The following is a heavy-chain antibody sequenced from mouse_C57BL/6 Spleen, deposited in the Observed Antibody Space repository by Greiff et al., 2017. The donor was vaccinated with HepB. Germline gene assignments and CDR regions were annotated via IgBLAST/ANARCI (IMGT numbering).Heavy chain of an antibody. Sequence: QVQLKQSGPGLVQPSQSLSITCTVSGFSLTSYGVHWVRQSPGKGLEWLGVIWRGGSTDYNAAFMSRLSITKDNSKSQVFFKMNSLQADDTAIYYCAKNPYYDYGIGPYYYAMDYWGQGTSVTVSS. D-gene: IGHD2-4*01. CDR1: GFSLTSYG. CDR2: IWRGGST. J-gene: IGHJ4*01. CDR3: AKNPYYDYGIGPYYYAMDY. V-gene: IGHV2-5*01.